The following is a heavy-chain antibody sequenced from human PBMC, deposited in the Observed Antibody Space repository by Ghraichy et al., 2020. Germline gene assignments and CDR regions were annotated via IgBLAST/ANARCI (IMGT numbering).Heavy chain of an antibody. CDR3: ARGRVLEWLLGGMDV. D-gene: IGHD3-3*01. V-gene: IGHV3-33*01. J-gene: IGHJ6*02. Sequence: GGSLRLSCAASGFTFSSYGMHWVRQAPGKGLEWVAVIWYDGSNKYYADSVKGRFTISRDNSKNTLYLQMNSLRAEDTAVYYCARGRVLEWLLGGMDVWGQGTTVTVSS. CDR2: IWYDGSNK. CDR1: GFTFSSYG.